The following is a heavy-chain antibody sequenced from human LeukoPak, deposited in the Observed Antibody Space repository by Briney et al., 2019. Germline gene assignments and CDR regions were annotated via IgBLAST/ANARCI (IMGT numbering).Heavy chain of an antibody. CDR2: IYSGGHI. V-gene: IGHV3-53*01. Sequence: GGSLRLSCAASGFTVSSNYISWVRQAPGKGLEWVSGIYSGGHIYYADSVKGRFTTSRDNSKNTLYLQMNSLRAEDTAVYYCAGTQGSGSLRPLDYWGQGTLVTVSS. CDR1: GFTVSSNY. D-gene: IGHD3-10*01. J-gene: IGHJ4*02. CDR3: AGTQGSGSLRPLDY.